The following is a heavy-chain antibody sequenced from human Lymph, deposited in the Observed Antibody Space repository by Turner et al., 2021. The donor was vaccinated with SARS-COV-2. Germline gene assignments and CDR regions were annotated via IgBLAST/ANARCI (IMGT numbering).Heavy chain of an antibody. Sequence: QVQLVQSGAEVTKPGSSVTVSCKAPGYTFTSYDINWVRQATGQGLEWMGWMNTKNGNTGDAQKFQGRVTMTRNTTISTDYMELSSLRAEDAAVYYWARGRYRGGGMDVWGQGTTVTVSS. CDR2: MNTKNGNT. D-gene: IGHD1-26*01. V-gene: IGHV1-8*02. J-gene: IGHJ6*02. CDR1: GYTFTSYD. CDR3: ARGRYRGGGMDV.